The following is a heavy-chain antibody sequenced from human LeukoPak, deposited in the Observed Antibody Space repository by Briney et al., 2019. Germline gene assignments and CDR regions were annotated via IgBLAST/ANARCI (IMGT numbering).Heavy chain of an antibody. Sequence: PGGSLRLSCAASGFTVSSNYMSWVRQAPGKGLEWVSVIYSGGSTYYADSVKGRFTISRDNAKNSLYLQMNSLRAEDMALYYCAKDRTAAPYDAFDIWGQGTMVTVSS. CDR1: GFTVSSNY. D-gene: IGHD2-2*01. J-gene: IGHJ3*02. CDR2: IYSGGST. CDR3: AKDRTAAPYDAFDI. V-gene: IGHV3-53*05.